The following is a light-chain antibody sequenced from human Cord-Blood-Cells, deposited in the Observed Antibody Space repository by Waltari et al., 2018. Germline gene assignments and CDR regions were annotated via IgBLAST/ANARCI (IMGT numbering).Light chain of an antibody. V-gene: IGLV2-23*02. J-gene: IGLJ1*01. CDR1: SSDVGSYNL. CDR3: CSNAGSSTYV. Sequence: QPALPQPASVSGSPGQSITISCTGTSSDVGSYNLLSWYQLHPGKAPKRMNYEVSKRHSGVSTRFSGSKAGNTASLTISGLQAQDEADYYCCSNAGSSTYVFGTGTKVTVL. CDR2: EVS.